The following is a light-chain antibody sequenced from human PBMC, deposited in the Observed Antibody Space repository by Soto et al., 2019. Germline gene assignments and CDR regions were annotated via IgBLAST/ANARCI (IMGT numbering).Light chain of an antibody. CDR1: SNDVGYYNY. V-gene: IGLV2-14*01. CDR2: EVT. Sequence: QSALSQPASVSGSPGQSITISCTGTSNDVGYYNYVSWHQQHPGQAPKLMISEVTTRPSGVSDRFSGSKSGNTASLTISRLQAEDEAHYYCSSYTTAYTQVFGGGTKLTVL. J-gene: IGLJ3*02. CDR3: SSYTTAYTQV.